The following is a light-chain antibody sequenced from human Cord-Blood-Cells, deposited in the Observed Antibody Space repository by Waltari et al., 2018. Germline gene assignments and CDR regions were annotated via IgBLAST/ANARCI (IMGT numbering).Light chain of an antibody. J-gene: IGLJ2*01. CDR2: EVS. CDR1: SSDVGSYNR. Sequence: QSALTQPPSVSGSPGQSVTISCTGTSSDVGSYNRVSWYQQQPGTAPKLMIYEVSNRPSGVPDRFSGSKSGNTASLTISGLQAEDEADYYCSSYTSSSTWVFGGGTKLTVL. CDR3: SSYTSSSTWV. V-gene: IGLV2-18*02.